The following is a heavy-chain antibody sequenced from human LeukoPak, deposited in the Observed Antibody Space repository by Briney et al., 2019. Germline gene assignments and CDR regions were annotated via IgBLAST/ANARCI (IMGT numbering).Heavy chain of an antibody. CDR2: IYHSGST. D-gene: IGHD1-26*01. Sequence: SETLSLTCTVSGYSISSGYYWGWIRQPPGKGLEWIGSIYHSGSTYYNPSLKSRVTISVDTSKNQFSLKLSSVTAADTAVYYCARRGSYYYYHYMDVWGKGTTVAVSS. CDR1: GYSISSGYY. V-gene: IGHV4-38-2*02. J-gene: IGHJ6*03. CDR3: ARRGSYYYYHYMDV.